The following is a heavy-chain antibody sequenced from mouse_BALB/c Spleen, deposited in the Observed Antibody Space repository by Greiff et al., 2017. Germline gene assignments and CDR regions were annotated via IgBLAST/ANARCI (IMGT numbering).Heavy chain of an antibody. CDR3: ARGGYDYCVFAY. CDR2: INPGSGGT. V-gene: IGHV1-54*01. J-gene: IGHJ3*01. Sequence: QVQLQQSGAELVRPGTSVKVSCKASGYAFTNYLIEWVKQRPGQGLEWIGVINPGSGGTNYNEKFKGKATLTADKSSSTAYMQLSSLTSDDSAVYFCARGGYDYCVFAYWGQGTLVTVSA. CDR1: GYAFTNYL. D-gene: IGHD2-4*01.